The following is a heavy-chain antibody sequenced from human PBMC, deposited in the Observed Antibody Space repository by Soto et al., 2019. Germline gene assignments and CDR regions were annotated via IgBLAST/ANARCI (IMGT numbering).Heavy chain of an antibody. V-gene: IGHV1-18*01. CDR1: GYTFITYG. CDR2: INPYSGNT. D-gene: IGHD4-17*01. Sequence: QIHLVQSGPEVRKPGASVKLSCKTSGYTFITYGLTWVRQAPGEGLEWMGWINPYSGNTAFAEKFQDRITVTTDTSTDTAYMELEDLASDDTAVYYCAKNAVSGDYASHLDYWGQGTLVGVST. CDR3: AKNAVSGDYASHLDY. J-gene: IGHJ4*02.